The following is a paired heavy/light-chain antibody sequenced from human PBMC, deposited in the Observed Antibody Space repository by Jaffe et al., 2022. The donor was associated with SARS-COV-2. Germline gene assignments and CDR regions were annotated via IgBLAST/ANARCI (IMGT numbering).Light chain of an antibody. CDR1: QGISSY. Sequence: DIQLTQSPSFLSASVGDRVTITCRASQGISSYLAWYQQKPGKAPKLLIYAASTLQSGVPSRFSGSGSGTEFTLTISSLQPEDFATYYCQQLNSYPVTFGPGTKVDIK. J-gene: IGKJ3*01. V-gene: IGKV1-9*01. CDR2: AAS. CDR3: QQLNSYPVT.
Heavy chain of an antibody. Sequence: QVQLVQSGAEVKKPGSSVKVSCKASGGTFSSYAISWVRQAPGQGLEWMGGIIPIFGTANYAQKFQGRVTITADESTSTAYMELSSLRSEDTAVYYCARVPPPEWQQLVREGAFDIWGQGTMVTVSS. V-gene: IGHV1-69*01. D-gene: IGHD6-13*01. CDR2: IIPIFGTA. CDR3: ARVPPPEWQQLVREGAFDI. J-gene: IGHJ3*02. CDR1: GGTFSSYA.